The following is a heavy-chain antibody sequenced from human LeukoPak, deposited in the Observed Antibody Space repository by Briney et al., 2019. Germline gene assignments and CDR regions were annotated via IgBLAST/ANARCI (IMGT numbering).Heavy chain of an antibody. D-gene: IGHD6-6*01. V-gene: IGHV3-23*01. CDR1: RFTFSSYA. Sequence: GGSLRLSCAASRFTFSSYAMSWVRQAPGKGLEWFPAITDSGGSTYHADSVKGRFTISRDNSKDTLYLQMNSLRAEDTAVYYCAKGSSSSRPYYFDYWGQGTLVTVSS. J-gene: IGHJ4*02. CDR2: ITDSGGST. CDR3: AKGSSSSRPYYFDY.